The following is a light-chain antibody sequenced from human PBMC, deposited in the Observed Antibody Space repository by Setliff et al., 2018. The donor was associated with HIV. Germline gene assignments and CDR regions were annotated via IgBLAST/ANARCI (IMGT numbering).Light chain of an antibody. CDR1: NIGSKS. J-gene: IGLJ3*02. CDR3: QVWDSRSDHRV. Sequence: SYELTQPPSVSVAPGKTARITCGGNNIGSKSVHWYQQKPGQAPVLVIYYNSDRPSGIPERFSGSNSGNTATLTISRVEAGDEADYYCQVWDSRSDHRVFGGGTKVTVL. V-gene: IGLV3-21*04. CDR2: YNS.